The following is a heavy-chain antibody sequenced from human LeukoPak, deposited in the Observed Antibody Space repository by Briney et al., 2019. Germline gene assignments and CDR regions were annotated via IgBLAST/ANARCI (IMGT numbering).Heavy chain of an antibody. CDR3: ARDNGNYYNSSGYQGGLDY. Sequence: ASVKVSCKASGYTFTSYYMHWARQAPGQGLEWMGIINPSGGSTSYAQKFQGRVTMTRDTSTSTVYMELSSLRSEDTAVYYCARDNGNYYNSSGYQGGLDYWGQGTLVTVSS. D-gene: IGHD3-22*01. V-gene: IGHV1-46*01. J-gene: IGHJ4*02. CDR2: INPSGGST. CDR1: GYTFTSYY.